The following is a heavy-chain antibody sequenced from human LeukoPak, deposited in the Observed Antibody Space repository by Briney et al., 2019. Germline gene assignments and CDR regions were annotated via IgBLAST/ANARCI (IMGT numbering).Heavy chain of an antibody. D-gene: IGHD2-2*01. CDR2: ISWNSGSI. CDR1: GFAFDDYA. J-gene: IGHJ4*02. CDR3: AKDSPHCSSTSCYLDY. V-gene: IGHV3-9*01. Sequence: PGGSLRLSCAASGFAFDDYAMRWVRQAPGKGLEWVSGISWNSGSIGYADSVKGRFTISRDNAKNSLYPQMNSLRAEDTALYYCAKDSPHCSSTSCYLDYWGQGTLVTVSS.